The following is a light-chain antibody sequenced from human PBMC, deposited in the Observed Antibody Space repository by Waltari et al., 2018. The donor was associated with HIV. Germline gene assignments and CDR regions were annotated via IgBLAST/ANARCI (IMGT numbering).Light chain of an antibody. CDR3: AAWSYTLNGWV. J-gene: IGLJ3*02. Sequence: QSVLTQPPSVSAAPRQRVSISCSGSSSNIGKNAVNWYQQIPGTAPRLLIYYDDLAPSVVSDRLSVSMSGTSSSLSSTGLQSEDEADYSCAAWSYTLNGWVFGGGTKLTVL. CDR2: YDD. CDR1: SSNIGKNA. V-gene: IGLV1-36*01.